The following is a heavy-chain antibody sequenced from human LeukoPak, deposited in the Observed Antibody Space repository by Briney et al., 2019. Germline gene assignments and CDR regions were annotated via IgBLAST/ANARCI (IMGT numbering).Heavy chain of an antibody. CDR2: NIPIFGTS. D-gene: IGHD6-13*01. J-gene: IGHJ5*02. CDR1: GGTFSSYA. V-gene: IGHV1-69*01. Sequence: RASVKVSCKASGGTFSSYAASWVRQAPGQGLEWMGGNIPIFGTSNYAQKFQGRVTITADESTSTAYMELSSLRSEDTAVYYCARGIIAAAGTTYNWFDPWGQGTLVTVSS. CDR3: ARGIIAAAGTTYNWFDP.